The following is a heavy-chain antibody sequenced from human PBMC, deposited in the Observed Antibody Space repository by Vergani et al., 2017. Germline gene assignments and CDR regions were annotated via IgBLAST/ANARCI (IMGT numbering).Heavy chain of an antibody. J-gene: IGHJ6*02. CDR3: ARDQAAVAGYYYYGMDV. Sequence: QVQLQESGPGLVKPSETLSLTCTVSGGSISSSSYYWGWIRQPPGKGLEWIGSIYYSGSTYYNPSLKSRVTISVDTSKNQFSLKLSSVTAADTAVYYCARDQAAVAGYYYYGMDVWGQGTTVTVSS. CDR1: GGSISSSSYY. V-gene: IGHV4-39*07. D-gene: IGHD6-19*01. CDR2: IYYSGST.